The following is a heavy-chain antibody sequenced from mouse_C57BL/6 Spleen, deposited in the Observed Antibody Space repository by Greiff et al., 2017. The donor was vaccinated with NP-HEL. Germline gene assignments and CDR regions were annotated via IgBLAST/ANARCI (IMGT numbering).Heavy chain of an antibody. CDR1: GYTFTSYW. V-gene: IGHV1-53*01. Sequence: LQQPGTELVKPGASVKLSCKASGYTFTSYWMHWVKQRPGQGLEWIGNINPSNGGTNYNEKFKSKATLTVDKSSSTAYMQLSSLTSEDSAVYYCARSNYDYDPAWFAYWGQGTLVTVSA. CDR2: INPSNGGT. D-gene: IGHD2-4*01. CDR3: ARSNYDYDPAWFAY. J-gene: IGHJ3*01.